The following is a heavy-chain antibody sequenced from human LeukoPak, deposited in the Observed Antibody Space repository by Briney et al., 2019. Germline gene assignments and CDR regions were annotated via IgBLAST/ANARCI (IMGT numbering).Heavy chain of an antibody. CDR2: IIPIFGTA. CDR3: ARARADQNWFDP. J-gene: IGHJ5*02. CDR1: GGTFSSYA. V-gene: IGHV1-69*05. Sequence: SVKVSCKASGGTFSSYAISWVRQAPGQGLEGMGGIIPIFGTANYAQKFQGRVTITTDESTSTAYMELSSLRSEDTAVYYCARARADQNWFDPWGQGTLVTVSS.